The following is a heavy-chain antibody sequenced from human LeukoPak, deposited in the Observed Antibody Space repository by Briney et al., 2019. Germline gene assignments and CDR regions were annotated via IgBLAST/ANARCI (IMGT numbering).Heavy chain of an antibody. J-gene: IGHJ3*02. CDR1: GVSISSYY. V-gene: IGHV4-4*07. Sequence: SETLSLTCTVSGVSISSYYWSWIRQPAGRGLEWIGRIYTSGSTNYNPSLKSRVTMSVDTSKNQFSLKLSSVTAADTAVYYCAREERGYFDWLSQVPGAFDIWGQGTMVTVSS. D-gene: IGHD3-9*01. CDR3: AREERGYFDWLSQVPGAFDI. CDR2: IYTSGST.